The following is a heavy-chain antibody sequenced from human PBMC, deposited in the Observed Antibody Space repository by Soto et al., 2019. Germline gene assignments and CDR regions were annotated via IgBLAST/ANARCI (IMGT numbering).Heavy chain of an antibody. Sequence: QVQLQESGPGLVKPSQTLSLTCTVSGGSISSGGYYWSWIRQHPGKGLEWIGYIYYSGSTYYNPSLKRRVTISVDTSKNQSSLKLSSVTAADTAVYYCARGGIVVVVAARDAFDIWGQGTMVTVSS. D-gene: IGHD2-15*01. V-gene: IGHV4-31*03. CDR2: IYYSGST. CDR3: ARGGIVVVVAARDAFDI. J-gene: IGHJ3*02. CDR1: GGSISSGGYY.